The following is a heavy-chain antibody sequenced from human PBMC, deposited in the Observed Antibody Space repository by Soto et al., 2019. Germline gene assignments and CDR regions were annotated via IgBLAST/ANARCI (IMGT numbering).Heavy chain of an antibody. V-gene: IGHV1-69*13. CDR3: ARDESSTAYGDLYYYYYGMDV. Sequence: SVKVSCKASGGTFSSYAISWVRQAPGQGLEWKGGIIPIFGTANYAQKFQGRVAITADESTSTAYMELSSLRSEDTAVYYCARDESSTAYGDLYYYYYGMDVWRQGTTVTVSS. J-gene: IGHJ6*02. CDR1: GGTFSSYA. CDR2: IIPIFGTA. D-gene: IGHD4-17*01.